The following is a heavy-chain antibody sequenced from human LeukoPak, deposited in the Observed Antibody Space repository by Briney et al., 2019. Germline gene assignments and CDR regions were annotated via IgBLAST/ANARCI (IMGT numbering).Heavy chain of an antibody. CDR2: INHSGST. CDR3: ARGRDAYCSSTSCYNNWSDP. V-gene: IGHV4-34*01. D-gene: IGHD2-2*02. CDR1: GGSFSGYY. Sequence: SETLSLTCAVYGGSFSGYYWSWIRQPPGKGLEWIGEINHSGSTNYNPSLKSRVTISVDTSKNQFSLKLSSVTAADTAVYYCARGRDAYCSSTSCYNNWSDPWGQGTLVTVSS. J-gene: IGHJ5*02.